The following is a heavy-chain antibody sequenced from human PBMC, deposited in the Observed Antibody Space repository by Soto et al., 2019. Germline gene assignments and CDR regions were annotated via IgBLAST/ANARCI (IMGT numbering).Heavy chain of an antibody. Sequence: SETLSLTCTVSGGSISSYYWSWIRQPPGKGLEWIGYIYYSGSTNYNPSLKSRVTISVDTSKNQFSLKLSSVTAADTAVYCCASGTLRWQRHWFDPWGQGTLVTVSS. CDR3: ASGTLRWQRHWFDP. J-gene: IGHJ5*02. CDR2: IYYSGST. D-gene: IGHD4-17*01. CDR1: GGSISSYY. V-gene: IGHV4-59*08.